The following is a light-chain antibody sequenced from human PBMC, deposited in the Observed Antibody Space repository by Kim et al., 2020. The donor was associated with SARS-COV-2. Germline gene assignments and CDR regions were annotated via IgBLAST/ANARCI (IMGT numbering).Light chain of an antibody. CDR1: SIGSKS. CDR2: YDS. CDR3: QVWDSSSDHRVV. Sequence: PGKTARVSCGGNSIGSKSVHWYQQKSGQAPLLVISYDSDRPSGIPERFSGSNPGNTATLTISRVEAGDEADYYCQVWDSSSDHRVVFGGGTQLTVL. J-gene: IGLJ2*01. V-gene: IGLV3-21*04.